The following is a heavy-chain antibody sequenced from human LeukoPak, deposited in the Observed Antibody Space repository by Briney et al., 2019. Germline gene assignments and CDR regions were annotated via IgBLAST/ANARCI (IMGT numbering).Heavy chain of an antibody. Sequence: SQTLSLTCTVSGGSISSGDYYWSWVRQPPGKGLEWIGYIYYSGSTYYNPSLKSRVTISVDTSKNQFSLKLSSVTAADTAVYYCARVEQTSDAFDIWGQGTMVTVSS. CDR3: ARVEQTSDAFDI. CDR2: IYYSGST. J-gene: IGHJ3*02. CDR1: GGSISSGDYY. D-gene: IGHD1/OR15-1a*01. V-gene: IGHV4-30-4*01.